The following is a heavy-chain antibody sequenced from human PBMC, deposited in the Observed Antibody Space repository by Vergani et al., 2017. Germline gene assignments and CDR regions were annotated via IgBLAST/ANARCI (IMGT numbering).Heavy chain of an antibody. CDR1: GGSSSSYY. CDR2: IYYSGST. CDR3: ARGTQSNYDFWSGYQDYYYYYMVV. V-gene: IGHV4-59*01. D-gene: IGHD3-3*01. Sequence: QVQLQESGPGLVKPSETLSLTCTVSGGSSSSYYWSWIRQPPGKGLEWIGYIYYSGSTNYNPSLKSRVTISVDTSKNQFSLKLSSVTAADTAVYYCARGTQSNYDFWSGYQDYYYYYMVVWGKGP. J-gene: IGHJ6*03.